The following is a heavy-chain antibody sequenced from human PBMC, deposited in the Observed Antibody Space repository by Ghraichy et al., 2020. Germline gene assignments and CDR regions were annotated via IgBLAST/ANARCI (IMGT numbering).Heavy chain of an antibody. Sequence: SQTLSLTCTVSGGSISSYYWSWIRQPAGKGLEWIGRIYTSGSTNYNPSLKSRVTMSVDTSKNQFSLKLSSVTAADTAVYYCARDYVDVYGGRYFDYWGQGTLVTVSS. J-gene: IGHJ4*02. D-gene: IGHD4-23*01. V-gene: IGHV4-4*07. CDR1: GGSISSYY. CDR3: ARDYVDVYGGRYFDY. CDR2: IYTSGST.